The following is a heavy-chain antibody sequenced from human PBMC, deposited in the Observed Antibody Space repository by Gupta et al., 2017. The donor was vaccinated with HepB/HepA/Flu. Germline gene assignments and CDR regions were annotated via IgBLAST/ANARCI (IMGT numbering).Heavy chain of an antibody. V-gene: IGHV4-61*01. D-gene: IGHD2/OR15-2a*01. CDR3: ARDRNFRGMTRGYDY. CDR1: GGSVSSGSYY. CDR2: IYYSGST. J-gene: IGHJ4*02. Sequence: QVQLQESGPGLVKPSETLSLTCTVSGGSVSSGSYYWSWIRQPPGKGLEWIGYIYYSGSTNYNPSRKSRVTISVDTSKNQFSLKLSSVTAADTAVYYCARDRNFRGMTRGYDYWGQGTLVTVSS.